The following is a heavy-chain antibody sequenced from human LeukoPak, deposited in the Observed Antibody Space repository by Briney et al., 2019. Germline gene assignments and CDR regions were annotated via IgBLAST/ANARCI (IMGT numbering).Heavy chain of an antibody. CDR1: GGTFSSSG. CDR3: ARRWGPHCNSISCYWRDWYFDL. CDR2: IIPITGTA. D-gene: IGHD2-2*01. J-gene: IGHJ2*01. Sequence: GASVKVSCKASGGTFSSSGISWVRQAPGQGLEWMGGIIPITGTANYAQKFQGRVTITADEFTSTAYMELSSLRSEDTAVYYCARRWGPHCNSISCYWRDWYFDLWGRGTLVTVSS. V-gene: IGHV1-69*13.